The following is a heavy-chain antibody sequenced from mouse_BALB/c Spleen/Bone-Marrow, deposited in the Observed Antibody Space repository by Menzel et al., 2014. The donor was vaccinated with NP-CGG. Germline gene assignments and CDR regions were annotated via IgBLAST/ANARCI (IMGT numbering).Heavy chain of an antibody. V-gene: IGHV5-17*02. D-gene: IGHD1-2*01. CDR2: ISGGSSII. CDR3: ARKDYFGYAAMDY. J-gene: IGHJ4*01. CDR1: GFTFSSFG. Sequence: EVQRVESGGGLVQPGGSRKLSCAASGFTFSSFGMHWVRQAPEKGLEWVAYISGGSSIIYYADTVKGRFTISRDNPKNTLCLQMTSLRSEDTAIYYCARKDYFGYAAMDYWGQGTSVTVSS.